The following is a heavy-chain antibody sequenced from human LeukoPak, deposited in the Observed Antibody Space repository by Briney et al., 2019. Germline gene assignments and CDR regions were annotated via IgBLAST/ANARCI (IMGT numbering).Heavy chain of an antibody. CDR2: IRAYNGNT. V-gene: IGHV1-18*01. CDR1: GYTFTSYG. Sequence: GASVKVSCKASGYTFTSYGISWVRQAPGQGLGWMGWIRAYNGNTNNAQKLQGRVTMTTDTSTSTAYMELRSLRSDDTAVYYCARPMDMGAGYYFDYWGQGTLVTVSS. CDR3: ARPMDMGAGYYFDY. D-gene: IGHD1-26*01. J-gene: IGHJ4*02.